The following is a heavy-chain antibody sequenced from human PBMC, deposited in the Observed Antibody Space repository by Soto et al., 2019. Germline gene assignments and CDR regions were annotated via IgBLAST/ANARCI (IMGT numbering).Heavy chain of an antibody. J-gene: IGHJ3*02. CDR3: ARAAYDYIWGSYRLHDAFDI. Sequence: EVQLVESGGGLVKPGGSLRLSCAASGFTFSSYSMNWVRQAPGKGLEWVSSIISSSSYIYYADSVKGRFTISRDNAKNSLYLQMNSLRAEDTAVYYCARAAYDYIWGSYRLHDAFDIWGQGTMVTVSS. CDR2: IISSSSYI. V-gene: IGHV3-21*01. CDR1: GFTFSSYS. D-gene: IGHD3-16*02.